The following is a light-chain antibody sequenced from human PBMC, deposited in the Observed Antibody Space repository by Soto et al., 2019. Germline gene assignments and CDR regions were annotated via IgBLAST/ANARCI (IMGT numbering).Light chain of an antibody. CDR1: QSVDKN. CDR2: AAS. CDR3: QQDNVWAKT. J-gene: IGKJ1*01. Sequence: EIVLTQSPATLSVSPGERATLSCRASQSVDKNLAWYQQQPGQAPRLLVYAASTWPTGLPAKYSGSGSGTEFTLTISSLQSEEFAVLCWQQDNVWAKTFCQGTEGEIK. V-gene: IGKV3-15*01.